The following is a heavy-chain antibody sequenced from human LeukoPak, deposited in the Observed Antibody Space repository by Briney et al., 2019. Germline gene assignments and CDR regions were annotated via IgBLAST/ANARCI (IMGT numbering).Heavy chain of an antibody. CDR3: ARVASSWYYVDY. Sequence: WGSLRLSCSASGFTFSTYWVHWVRPAPRKGLEWGSIIYSDGSTYYADSVKGRFTISRDNSKNTLYLQMNSLRAADTAVFYCARVASSWYYVDYWGQGTLVTVSS. CDR1: GFTFSTYW. V-gene: IGHV3-66*01. CDR2: IYSDGST. J-gene: IGHJ4*02. D-gene: IGHD6-13*01.